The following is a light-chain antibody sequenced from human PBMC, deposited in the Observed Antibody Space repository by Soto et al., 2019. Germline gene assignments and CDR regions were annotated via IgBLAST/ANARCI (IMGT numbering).Light chain of an antibody. J-gene: IGKJ4*01. Sequence: DIQLTQSPSFLSASVGDRVTITCRASQGINTYLAWYQQKPGKAPKVLIYDASKLHSGVPSRFSGSGSGTEFTLTISSLQPEDFATYFCQQLNTYSSFGGGTTVEIK. CDR2: DAS. CDR3: QQLNTYSS. V-gene: IGKV1-9*01. CDR1: QGINTY.